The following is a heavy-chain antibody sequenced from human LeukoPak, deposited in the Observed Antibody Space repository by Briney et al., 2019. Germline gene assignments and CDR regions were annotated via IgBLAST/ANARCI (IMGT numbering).Heavy chain of an antibody. V-gene: IGHV3-23*01. D-gene: IGHD6-25*01. CDR3: GKDVKFNRLNYFDY. CDR1: GFTFSSYG. CDR2: ISGSGGST. Sequence: GGSLRLSCAASGFTFSSYGMSWVRQAPGKGLEWVSAISGSGGSTYYADSVKGRFTISRDNAKNSLYLQMKSLRAEDTALYYCGKDVKFNRLNYFDYWGQGTLVTVSS. J-gene: IGHJ4*02.